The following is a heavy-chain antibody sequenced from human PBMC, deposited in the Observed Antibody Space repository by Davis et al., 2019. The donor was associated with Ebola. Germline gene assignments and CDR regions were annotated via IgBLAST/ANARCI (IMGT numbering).Heavy chain of an antibody. D-gene: IGHD3-10*01. CDR3: ARDGTFGSGSFDY. J-gene: IGHJ4*02. CDR2: IYPGDSDT. Sequence: GESLKISCKGSGYIFTNYWIGWVRQMPGKGLEWMGVIYPGDSDTRYNPFFQGQVTISADKSTNTATLQWSSLKASDTAMYYCARDGTFGSGSFDYWGQGTLVAVSS. CDR1: GYIFTNYW. V-gene: IGHV5-51*01.